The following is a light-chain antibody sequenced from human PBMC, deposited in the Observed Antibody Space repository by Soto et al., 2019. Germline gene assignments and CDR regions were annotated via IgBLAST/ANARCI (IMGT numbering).Light chain of an antibody. CDR1: QSINRH. J-gene: IGKJ4*01. CDR3: QQRTNGLT. CDR2: DAS. Sequence: EIVLTQSPATLSLSPGERATLSCRASQSINRHLAWYRQKPGQAPRLLIYDASNRATGIPARFSGSGSGTDFTLTISSLEPEDFAVYYCQQRTNGLTFGGGTKVDIK. V-gene: IGKV3-11*01.